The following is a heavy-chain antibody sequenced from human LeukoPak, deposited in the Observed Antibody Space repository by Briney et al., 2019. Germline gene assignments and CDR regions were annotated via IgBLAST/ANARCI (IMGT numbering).Heavy chain of an antibody. V-gene: IGHV3-43*02. CDR1: GFTLDDYA. D-gene: IGHD4-17*01. CDR3: ATRDEDYGDYVAYYYGMDL. Sequence: GGSLTISGAASGFTLDDYAMHGVRQAPGKGLEWVSLISGDGGSTYYADSVKGRFTISRDNSKNSLYLQMNSLRTEDTALYYCATRDEDYGDYVAYYYGMDLCAQGTTVTVSS. J-gene: IGHJ6*02. CDR2: ISGDGGST.